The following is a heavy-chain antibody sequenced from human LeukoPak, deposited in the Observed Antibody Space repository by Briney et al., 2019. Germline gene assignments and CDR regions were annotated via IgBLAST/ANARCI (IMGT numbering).Heavy chain of an antibody. CDR3: ARGRDFWSGEHAFDI. CDR1: GFTVSSNY. J-gene: IGHJ3*02. D-gene: IGHD3-3*01. CDR2: IYAGGSI. Sequence: PGGSLRLSCAASGFTVSSNYISWVRQAPGQGLEWVSVIYAGGSIYYADSVKGRFTISRDSSKNTVYLQMNSLRAEDTAVYYCARGRDFWSGEHAFDIWGQGTMVTVSS. V-gene: IGHV3-53*01.